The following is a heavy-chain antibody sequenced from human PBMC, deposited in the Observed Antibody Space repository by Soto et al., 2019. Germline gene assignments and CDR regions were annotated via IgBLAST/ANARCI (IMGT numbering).Heavy chain of an antibody. CDR1: GFTFSSYA. V-gene: IGHV3-23*01. D-gene: IGHD3-10*01. CDR3: AKAPYGSGSYYNADY. Sequence: EVQLLESGGGLVQPGGSLRLSCAASGFTFSSYAMSWVRQAPGKGLEWVSAISGSGGSTYYADSVKGRFTISRDNSKYTLYLQMNSLRAEDTAVYYCAKAPYGSGSYYNADYWGQGILVTVSS. J-gene: IGHJ4*02. CDR2: ISGSGGST.